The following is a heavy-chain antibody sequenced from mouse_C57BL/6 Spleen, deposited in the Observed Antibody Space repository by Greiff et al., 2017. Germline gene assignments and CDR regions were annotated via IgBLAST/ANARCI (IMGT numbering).Heavy chain of an antibody. J-gene: IGHJ3*01. CDR3: ARGDYYDYGGAY. V-gene: IGHV1-7*01. D-gene: IGHD2-4*01. CDR1: GYTFTSYW. CDR2: INPSSGYT. Sequence: QVHVKQSGAELAKPGASVKLSCKASGYTFTSYWMHWVKQRLGQGLEWIGYINPSSGYTKYNQKFKDKATLTADKSSSTAYMQLSSLTYEDSAVYYCARGDYYDYGGAYWGQGTLVTVSA.